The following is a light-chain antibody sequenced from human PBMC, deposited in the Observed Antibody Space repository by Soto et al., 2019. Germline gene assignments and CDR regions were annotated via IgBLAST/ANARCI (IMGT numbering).Light chain of an antibody. J-gene: IGKJ5*01. CDR2: GAS. V-gene: IGKV1D-12*01. CDR1: QDIAGY. CDR3: QQAYSFPIT. Sequence: DITVTESPSSASASVGGRVTILSRAGQDIAGYLAWYQHKPGRTPELLIHGASRLQSGVPARFSGRGSGTDFTLSINSLQPEDLATYYGQQAYSFPITFGQGTRLEIK.